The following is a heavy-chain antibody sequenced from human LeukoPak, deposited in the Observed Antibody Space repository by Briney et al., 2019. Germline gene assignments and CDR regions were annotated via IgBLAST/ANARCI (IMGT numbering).Heavy chain of an antibody. D-gene: IGHD3-9*01. V-gene: IGHV4-59*01. CDR2: IYYSGST. Sequence: SETLSLTCTVSGGSISSYYWSWIRQPPGKGLEWIGYIYYSGSTNYNPSLKSRVTISVDTSKNQFSLKLSSVTAADTAVYYCARTPLSRYFDYYTDWGQGTLVTVSS. J-gene: IGHJ4*02. CDR1: GGSISSYY. CDR3: ARTPLSRYFDYYTD.